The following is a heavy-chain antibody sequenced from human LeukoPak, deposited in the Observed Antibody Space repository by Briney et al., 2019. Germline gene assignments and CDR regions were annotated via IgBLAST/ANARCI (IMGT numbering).Heavy chain of an antibody. V-gene: IGHV4-59*08. D-gene: IGHD3-10*01. Sequence: SETLSLTCTVSGGSISTYYWSWVRQPPGKGLEWIGEIYHSGSTNYNPSLKSRVTISVDKSKNQFSLKLSSVTAADTAVYYCARHIRDYYGSGSPLPFDYWGQGTLVTVSS. CDR2: IYHSGST. J-gene: IGHJ4*02. CDR1: GGSISTYY. CDR3: ARHIRDYYGSGSPLPFDY.